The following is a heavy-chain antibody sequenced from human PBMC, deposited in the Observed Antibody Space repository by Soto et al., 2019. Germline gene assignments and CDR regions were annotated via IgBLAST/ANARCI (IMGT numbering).Heavy chain of an antibody. CDR3: AKGRSYYYYYGVDV. J-gene: IGHJ6*02. V-gene: IGHV3-23*01. CDR2: IIDSGGST. Sequence: QAPGKGLEWVSDIIDSGGSTYYADSVKGRFTISRDNSKSTLYLQMNSLRAEDTALYYCAKGRSYYYYYGVDVWGQGTTVTVSS.